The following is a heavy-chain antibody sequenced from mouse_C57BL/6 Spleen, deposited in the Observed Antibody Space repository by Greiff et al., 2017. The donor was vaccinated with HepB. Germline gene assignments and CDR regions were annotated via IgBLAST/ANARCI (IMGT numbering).Heavy chain of an antibody. CDR2: INPSSGYT. Sequence: VQLQQSGAELARPGASVKMSCKASGYTFTSYTMHWVKQRPGQGLEWIGYINPSSGYTKYNQKFKDKATLTADKSSNTAYMQLSSLTSEDSAVYYCARGGIYDGYYYGDYWGQGTTLTVSS. D-gene: IGHD2-3*01. CDR1: GYTFTSYT. CDR3: ARGGIYDGYYYGDY. V-gene: IGHV1-4*01. J-gene: IGHJ2*01.